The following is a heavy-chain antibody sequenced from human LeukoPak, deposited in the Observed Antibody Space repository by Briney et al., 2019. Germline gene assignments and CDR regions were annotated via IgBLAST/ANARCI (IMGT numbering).Heavy chain of an antibody. J-gene: IGHJ4*02. CDR2: IRGSSTTI. D-gene: IGHD2-2*01. Sequence: GGSLRLSCAASGFTFSTSSMNWARQAPGGGLEWIAYIRGSSTTIYYADSVKGRFTISRDNAKNSVYLQMDSLRAEDTAVYFCARDSRSHCGTAACYGPYFDYWGQGTLVTVSS. V-gene: IGHV3-48*01. CDR1: GFTFSTSS. CDR3: ARDSRSHCGTAACYGPYFDY.